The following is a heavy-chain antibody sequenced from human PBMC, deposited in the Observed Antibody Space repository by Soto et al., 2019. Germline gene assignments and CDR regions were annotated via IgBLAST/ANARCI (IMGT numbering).Heavy chain of an antibody. CDR3: ATRGPAAAAPGTRREGY. CDR2: MYNSGST. CDR1: GGSISSSSYY. Sequence: PSETLSLTCTVSGGSISSSSYYWAWIRQPPGQGLEWIGSMYNSGSTYYNPSLKSRVTISVDTSKNQFSLTLSSVTAADTAVFYCATRGPAAAAPGTRREGYWGQGALVTVS. V-gene: IGHV4-39*01. D-gene: IGHD6-13*01. J-gene: IGHJ4*02.